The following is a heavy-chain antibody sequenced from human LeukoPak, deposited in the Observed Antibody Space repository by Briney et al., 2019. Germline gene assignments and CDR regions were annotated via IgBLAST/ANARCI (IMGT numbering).Heavy chain of an antibody. Sequence: ASVKVSCKASGYTFTDYYIHWVRQAPGQGLEWMGWMRPDSTTTYYAQKFQGRITLTRDTSITTANMELSRLTSDDTAVYYCARAAGGNSLFDYWGQGTLVTVSS. D-gene: IGHD4-23*01. CDR2: MRPDSTTT. CDR1: GYTFTDYY. J-gene: IGHJ4*02. V-gene: IGHV1-2*02. CDR3: ARAAGGNSLFDY.